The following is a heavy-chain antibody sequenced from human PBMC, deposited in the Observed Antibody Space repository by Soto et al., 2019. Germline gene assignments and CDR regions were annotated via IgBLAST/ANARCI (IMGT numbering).Heavy chain of an antibody. Sequence: ASVKVSCKASGYTFTSYAMYWVRQAPGQRLEWMGWINAGNGNTKYSQKFQGRVTITRDTSASTAYMELSSLRSEDTAVYYCARDMGFGLSDYWGQGTLVNVSS. J-gene: IGHJ4*02. CDR3: ARDMGFGLSDY. V-gene: IGHV1-3*01. CDR1: GYTFTSYA. D-gene: IGHD3-10*01. CDR2: INAGNGNT.